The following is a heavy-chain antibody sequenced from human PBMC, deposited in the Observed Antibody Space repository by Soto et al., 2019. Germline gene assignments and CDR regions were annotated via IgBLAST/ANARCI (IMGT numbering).Heavy chain of an antibody. CDR2: TYYRSKWYN. CDR3: ARVGGAAAGGYYYYGMDV. D-gene: IGHD6-13*01. CDR1: GDSVSSNSAA. Sequence: KQSQTLSLTCAISGDSVSSNSAAWNWIRQSPSRGLEWLGRTYYRSKWYNDYAVSVKSRITINPDTSKNQFSLQLNSVTPEDTAVYYCARVGGAAAGGYYYYGMDVWGQGTTVTVSS. V-gene: IGHV6-1*01. J-gene: IGHJ6*02.